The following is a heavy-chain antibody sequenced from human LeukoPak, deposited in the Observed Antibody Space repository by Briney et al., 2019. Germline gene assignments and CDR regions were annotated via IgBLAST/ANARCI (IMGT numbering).Heavy chain of an antibody. CDR3: ARGQVGYYDLWSGYYSYYYYYYMDV. D-gene: IGHD3-3*01. Sequence: ASVKVSCKASGYTFTGYYMHWVRQAPGQGLEWMGWINPNSGGTNYAQKFQGRVTMTRDTSISTAYMELSRLRSDDTAVYYCARGQVGYYDLWSGYYSYYYYYYMDVWGKGTTVTVSS. CDR2: INPNSGGT. J-gene: IGHJ6*03. V-gene: IGHV1-2*02. CDR1: GYTFTGYY.